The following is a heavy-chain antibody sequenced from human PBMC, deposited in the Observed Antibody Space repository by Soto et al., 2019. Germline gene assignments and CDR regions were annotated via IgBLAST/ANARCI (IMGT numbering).Heavy chain of an antibody. CDR2: IKQDGSEK. D-gene: IGHD3-3*01. Sequence: GSLRLSCAASGFTFSSYWMSWVRQAPGKGLEWVANIKQDGSEKYYVDSVKGRFTISRDNAKNSLYLQMNSLRAEDTAVYYCARVHSPGGYDFWSGYYPPYYYGMDVWGQGTTVTVSS. CDR1: GFTFSSYW. J-gene: IGHJ6*02. CDR3: ARVHSPGGYDFWSGYYPPYYYGMDV. V-gene: IGHV3-7*01.